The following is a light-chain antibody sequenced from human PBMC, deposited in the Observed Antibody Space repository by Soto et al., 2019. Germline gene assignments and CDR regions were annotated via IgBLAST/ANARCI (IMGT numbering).Light chain of an antibody. CDR2: EGS. Sequence: QSALTQSASVSGSPGQSITISCTGTSSDVGSYNLVSWYQQHPGKAPKLMIYEGSKRPSGVSNRFSGSKSGNTASLTISGLQAEDEADYYCCSYAGSPFGTGTKLTVL. CDR3: CSYAGSP. CDR1: SSDVGSYNL. J-gene: IGLJ1*01. V-gene: IGLV2-23*01.